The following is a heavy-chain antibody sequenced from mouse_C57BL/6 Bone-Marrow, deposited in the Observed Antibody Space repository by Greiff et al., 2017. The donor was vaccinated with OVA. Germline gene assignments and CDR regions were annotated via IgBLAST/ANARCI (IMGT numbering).Heavy chain of an antibody. D-gene: IGHD2-10*02. CDR1: GFTFSDYG. CDR3: ARPGYGDFDY. Sequence: EVKLMESGGGLVKPGGSLKLSCAASGFTFSDYGMHWVRQAPEKGLEWVAYISSGSSTIYYADPVKGRFTISRDNAKNTLFLQMTSLRSEDTAMYYCARPGYGDFDYWGQGTTLTVSS. V-gene: IGHV5-17*01. J-gene: IGHJ2*01. CDR2: ISSGSSTI.